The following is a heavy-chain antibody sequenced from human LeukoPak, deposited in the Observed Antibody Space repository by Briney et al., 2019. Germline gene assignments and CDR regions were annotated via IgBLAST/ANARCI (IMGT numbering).Heavy chain of an antibody. CDR1: GGSFSGYY. CDR2: INHSGST. D-gene: IGHD6-13*01. Sequence: PSETLSLTCAVYGGSFSGYYWSWIRQPPGKGLEWIGEINHSGSTNYNPSLKSRVTISVDTSKNQFSLKLSSVAAADTAVYYCARGSGGVAAAGTPYHYFDYWGQGTLVTVSS. J-gene: IGHJ4*02. V-gene: IGHV4-34*01. CDR3: ARGSGGVAAAGTPYHYFDY.